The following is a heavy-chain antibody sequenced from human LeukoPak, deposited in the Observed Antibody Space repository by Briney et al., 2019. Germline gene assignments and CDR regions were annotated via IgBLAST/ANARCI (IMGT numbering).Heavy chain of an antibody. CDR3: AKRGHDYGGNLPGWFDP. CDR1: VYTFSSYA. J-gene: IGHJ5*02. CDR2: ICGSGGST. Sequence: PGGSLRLSCAASVYTFSSYAMSWVRQAPGKGLEWVSAICGSGGSTYYADSVKGRFTISRDNSKSTLYLQMNSLRAEDTAVYYWAKRGHDYGGNLPGWFDPGGQGTLVTVSS. D-gene: IGHD4-23*01. V-gene: IGHV3-23*01.